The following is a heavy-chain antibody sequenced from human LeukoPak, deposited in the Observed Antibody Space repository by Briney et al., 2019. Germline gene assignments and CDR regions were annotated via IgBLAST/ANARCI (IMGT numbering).Heavy chain of an antibody. V-gene: IGHV3-15*01. CDR2: IKSKTDGGTT. J-gene: IGHJ4*02. CDR3: TTGAWIQLWLADY. Sequence: SGGSLRLSCAASGFTFSNAWMSWVRQAPGKGLEWVGRIKSKTDGGTTDYAAPVKGRFTISRDDSKTTLYLQMNSLKAEDTAVYYCTTGAWIQLWLADYWGRGTLVTVSS. CDR1: GFTFSNAW. D-gene: IGHD5-18*01.